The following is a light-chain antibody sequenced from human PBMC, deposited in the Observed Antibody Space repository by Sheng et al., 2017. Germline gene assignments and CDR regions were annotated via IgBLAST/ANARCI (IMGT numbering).Light chain of an antibody. CDR3: QQYDNLPFT. Sequence: DIQMTQSPSSLSASVGDRVTITCQASQDISNYLNWYQQKPGKAPKLLIYDASNLETGVPSRFSGSGSGTDFTFTISSLQPEDIATYYCQQYDNLPFTFGPRDQTWISN. J-gene: IGKJ3*01. CDR2: DAS. CDR1: QDISNY. V-gene: IGKV1-33*01.